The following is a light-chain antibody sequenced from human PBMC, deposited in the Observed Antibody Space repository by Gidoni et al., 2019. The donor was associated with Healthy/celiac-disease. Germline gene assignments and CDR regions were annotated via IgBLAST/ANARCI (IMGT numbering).Light chain of an antibody. Sequence: SSELTQPPSVSVSPGQTARITCSGDALPKKYAYWYQQKSGQAPGLVIYEDNKRHSGTPERFSGSSSGTMATLTISGAQVEDEGDYYCYSTDISGTLSVFGGGTKLTVL. CDR2: EDN. J-gene: IGLJ2*01. V-gene: IGLV3-10*01. CDR3: YSTDISGTLSV. CDR1: ALPKKY.